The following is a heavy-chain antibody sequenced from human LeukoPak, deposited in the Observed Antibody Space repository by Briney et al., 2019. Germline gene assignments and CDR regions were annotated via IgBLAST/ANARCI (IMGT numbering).Heavy chain of an antibody. Sequence: GGSLRLSCAASGFTFSSYAMSWVRQAPGKGLEWVSYISSSGSTIYYADSVKGRFTISRDNAKNSLYLQMNSLRAEDTAVYYCARRRYNWNAIDYWGQGTLVTVSS. D-gene: IGHD1-20*01. V-gene: IGHV3-48*04. CDR3: ARRRYNWNAIDY. J-gene: IGHJ4*02. CDR1: GFTFSSYA. CDR2: ISSSGSTI.